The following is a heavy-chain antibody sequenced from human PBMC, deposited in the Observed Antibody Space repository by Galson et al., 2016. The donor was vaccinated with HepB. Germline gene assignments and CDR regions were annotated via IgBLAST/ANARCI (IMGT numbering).Heavy chain of an antibody. Sequence: SLRLSCAASGFTFSDYYMDWVRQAPGKGLEWVGRSRNEAYRYTTEYAASVKGRFTISRDDSKDSVYLQMNSLKTEDTAVYYCAGDASGSYRWEFWGQGTLVTVSS. CDR3: AGDASGSYRWEF. V-gene: IGHV3-72*01. D-gene: IGHD3-10*01. CDR1: GFTFSDYY. CDR2: SRNEAYRYTT. J-gene: IGHJ4*02.